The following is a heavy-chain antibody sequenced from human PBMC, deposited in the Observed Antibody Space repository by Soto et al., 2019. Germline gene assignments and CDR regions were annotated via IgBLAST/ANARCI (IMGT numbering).Heavy chain of an antibody. CDR2: IYYSGST. J-gene: IGHJ6*02. Sequence: SETLSLTCTVSGGSISSGGYYWSWIRQHPGKGLEWIGYIYYSGSTYYNPSLKSRVTISVDTSKNQFSLKLSSVTAADTAVYYCASLALRQNYGMDVWGQGTTVTVSS. D-gene: IGHD6-25*01. V-gene: IGHV4-31*03. CDR1: GGSISSGGYY. CDR3: ASLALRQNYGMDV.